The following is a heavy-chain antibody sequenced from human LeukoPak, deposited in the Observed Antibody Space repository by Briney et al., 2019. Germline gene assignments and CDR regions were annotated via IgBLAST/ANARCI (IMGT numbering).Heavy chain of an antibody. Sequence: GGSLRLSCAASGFTFSSYAMSWVRQAPGKGLEWVSCISYSGSTHYTDSVKGRFTISRDNPKNTLYLQMNSLRAEDTAVYYCAKSPGGSGIAYGLDVWGQGTTVTVSS. D-gene: IGHD6-13*01. J-gene: IGHJ6*02. V-gene: IGHV3-23*01. CDR1: GFTFSSYA. CDR2: ISYSGST. CDR3: AKSPGGSGIAYGLDV.